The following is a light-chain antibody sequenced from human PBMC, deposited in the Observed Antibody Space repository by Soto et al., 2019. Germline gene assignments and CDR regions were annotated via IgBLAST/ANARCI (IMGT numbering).Light chain of an antibody. Sequence: DIQMTQSPSTLSGSVGDRVTITCRASQTISSWLAWYQQKPGKAPKLLIYKASTLKSGVPSRFSGSGSGTEFTLTISSLQPHDFATYYCQHYNSYSEAFGKGTK. CDR2: KAS. V-gene: IGKV1-5*03. CDR1: QTISSW. J-gene: IGKJ1*01. CDR3: QHYNSYSEA.